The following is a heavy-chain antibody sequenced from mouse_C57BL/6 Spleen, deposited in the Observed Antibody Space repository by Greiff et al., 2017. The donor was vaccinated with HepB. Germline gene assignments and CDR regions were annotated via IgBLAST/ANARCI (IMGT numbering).Heavy chain of an antibody. CDR3: ARSPYYYGSDYFDY. D-gene: IGHD1-1*01. CDR2: IDPSDSYN. CDR1: GYTFTSYW. J-gene: IGHJ2*01. Sequence: QVQLQQPGAELVMPGASVKLSCKASGYTFTSYWMHWVKQRPGQGLEWIGEIDPSDSYNNYNQKFKGKSTLTVDKSSSTAYMQLSSLTSEDSAVYYCARSPYYYGSDYFDYWGQGTTLTVSS. V-gene: IGHV1-69*01.